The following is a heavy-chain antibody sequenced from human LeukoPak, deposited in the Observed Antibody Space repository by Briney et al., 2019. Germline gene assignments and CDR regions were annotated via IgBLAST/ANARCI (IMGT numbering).Heavy chain of an antibody. CDR1: GVSFSGYY. J-gene: IGHJ4*02. V-gene: IGHV4-34*01. CDR3: ARGATSYYYDSSGYYSGRLFDY. CDR2: INHSGST. Sequence: KPSETLSLTCAVYGVSFSGYYWSWIRQPPGKGLEWIGEINHSGSTNYNPSLKSRVTISVDTSKNQFSLKLSSVTAADTAVYYCARGATSYYYDSSGYYSGRLFDYWGQGTLVTVSS. D-gene: IGHD3-22*01.